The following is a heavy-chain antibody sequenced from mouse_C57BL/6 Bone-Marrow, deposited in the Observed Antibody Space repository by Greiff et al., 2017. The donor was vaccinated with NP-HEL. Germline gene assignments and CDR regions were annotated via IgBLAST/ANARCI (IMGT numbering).Heavy chain of an antibody. CDR2: ISDGGSYT. D-gene: IGHD1-1*01. V-gene: IGHV5-4*01. CDR3: ARGPNYYGSSYGDY. J-gene: IGHJ2*01. Sequence: EVQLVESGGGLVKPGGSLKLSCAASGFTFSSYAMSWVRQTPEKRLEWVATISDGGSYTYYPDNVKGRFTISRDNAKNNLYLQMSHLKSEDTAMYYCARGPNYYGSSYGDYWGQGTTLTVSS. CDR1: GFTFSSYA.